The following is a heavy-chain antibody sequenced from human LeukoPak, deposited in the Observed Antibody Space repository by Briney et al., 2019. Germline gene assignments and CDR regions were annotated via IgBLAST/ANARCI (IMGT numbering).Heavy chain of an antibody. CDR2: IKQDESQK. CDR3: ARYNSSSSLDY. Sequence: PGGSLRLSCAASGFTFSNYWMSWVRQAPGKGLEWVANIKQDESQKYYVDSVKGRFTISRDNAKSSLYLQVNSLRAEDTAVYYCARYNSSSSLDYWGQGTLVTVSS. J-gene: IGHJ4*02. D-gene: IGHD6-6*01. V-gene: IGHV3-7*01. CDR1: GFTFSNYW.